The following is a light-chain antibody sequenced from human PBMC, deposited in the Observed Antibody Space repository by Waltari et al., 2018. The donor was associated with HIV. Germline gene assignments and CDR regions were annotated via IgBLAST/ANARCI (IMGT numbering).Light chain of an antibody. Sequence: DIVMTQSPDSLAVSLGERATINCRSSQSILYNNKNSLAWYQQKPGQPPTLLIYWASTRESGVPDRFSGSGSGTDFTLTISGLQAEDVAVYYCHQYFNSPYTFGQGTRLEI. CDR3: HQYFNSPYT. CDR1: QSILYNNKNS. J-gene: IGKJ2*01. CDR2: WAS. V-gene: IGKV4-1*01.